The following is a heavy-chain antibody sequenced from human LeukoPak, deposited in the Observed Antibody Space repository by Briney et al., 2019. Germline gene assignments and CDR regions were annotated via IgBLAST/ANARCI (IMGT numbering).Heavy chain of an antibody. CDR3: ARDIPNSSASLSGY. CDR2: INQDGSAK. V-gene: IGHV3-7*04. D-gene: IGHD6-25*01. Sequence: PGGSLRLSCAASTFTFSSYWMSWVRQAPGKGLEWVANINQDGSAKYYVNSVKGRFTISRDNAENSLYLQMNSLRAEDTAVYYCARDIPNSSASLSGYWGQGTLVTVSA. CDR1: TFTFSSYW. J-gene: IGHJ4*02.